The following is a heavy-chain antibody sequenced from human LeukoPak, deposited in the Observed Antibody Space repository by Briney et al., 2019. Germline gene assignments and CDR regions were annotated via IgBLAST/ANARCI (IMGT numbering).Heavy chain of an antibody. D-gene: IGHD2-2*01. Sequence: GGSLRLSCAASGFTFSSYAMSWVRQAPGKGLEWVSVISGTGGGTYYAESVRGRFTSSRDESKNTLYLQMNSLRPEDSAVYYCAKADCSSTSCYGFYGMDVWGKGTTVTVSS. V-gene: IGHV3-23*01. CDR1: GFTFSSYA. CDR2: ISGTGGGT. CDR3: AKADCSSTSCYGFYGMDV. J-gene: IGHJ6*04.